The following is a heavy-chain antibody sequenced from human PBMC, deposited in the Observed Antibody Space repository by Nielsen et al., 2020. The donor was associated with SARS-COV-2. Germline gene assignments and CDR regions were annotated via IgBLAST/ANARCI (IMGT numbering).Heavy chain of an antibody. Sequence: GESLKISCAASGFTFSSYGMHWVRQAPGKGLEWVAVIWYDGSNKYYADSVKGRFTISRDNSKNTLYLQMNNLRAEDTAVYYCAREGAVAGFDYWGQGTLVTVSS. D-gene: IGHD6-19*01. CDR1: GFTFSSYG. CDR3: AREGAVAGFDY. CDR2: IWYDGSNK. J-gene: IGHJ4*02. V-gene: IGHV3-33*08.